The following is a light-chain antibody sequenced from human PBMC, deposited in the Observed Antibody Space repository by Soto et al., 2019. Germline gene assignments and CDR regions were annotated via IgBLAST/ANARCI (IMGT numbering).Light chain of an antibody. V-gene: IGKV1-5*03. CDR2: KAS. CDR3: QHYNSYSEA. J-gene: IGKJ1*01. CDR1: QTISSW. Sequence: DSQMTQSPSTLSGSVGDRVTITCRASQTISSWLAWYQQKPGKAPKLLIYKASTLKSGVPSRFSGSGSGTEFTLTISRLQPDDFATYDCQHYNSYSEAFGQGTKVELK.